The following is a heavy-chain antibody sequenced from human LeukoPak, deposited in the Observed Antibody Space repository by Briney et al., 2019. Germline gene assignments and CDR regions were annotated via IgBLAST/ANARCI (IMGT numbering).Heavy chain of an antibody. CDR1: GGSISSYY. V-gene: IGHV4-59*01. CDR3: ARGDYDYVWGSYRLQWFDP. Sequence: SETLSLTCTVSGGSISSYYWSWIRQPPGKGLEWIGYIYYSGSTNYNPSLKSRVTISVDTSKNQFSLKLSSVTAADTAVYYCARGDYDYVWGSYRLQWFDPWGQGTLVTVSS. D-gene: IGHD3-16*02. CDR2: IYYSGST. J-gene: IGHJ5*02.